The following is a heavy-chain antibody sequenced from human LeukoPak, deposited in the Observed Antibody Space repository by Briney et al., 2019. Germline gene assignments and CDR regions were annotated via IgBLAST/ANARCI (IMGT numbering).Heavy chain of an antibody. CDR3: ATFDGGYSDTSGFEY. CDR1: GDTLTEIA. CDR2: FDPEDGEI. Sequence: ASVKVSCKVSGDTLTEIAIHWVRQAPGKGLEWMGGFDPEDGEIFYAQEFQGRVTMTEDTSTDTASMQLSSLTSEDTAVYYCATFDGGYSDTSGFEYWGQGILVTVSS. J-gene: IGHJ4*02. V-gene: IGHV1-24*01. D-gene: IGHD3-16*01.